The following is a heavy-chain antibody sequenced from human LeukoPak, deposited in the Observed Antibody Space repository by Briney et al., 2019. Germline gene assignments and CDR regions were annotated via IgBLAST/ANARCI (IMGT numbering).Heavy chain of an antibody. CDR1: GFTFSSYA. D-gene: IGHD3-3*01. J-gene: IGHJ4*02. Sequence: GRSLRLSCAASGFTFSSYAMHWVRQAPGKGLEWVAVISYDGSNKYYADSVKGRFTISRDNSKNTLYLQMNSLRAEDTAVYYCAKVLTPQDFWSGYAFDYWGQGTLVTVSS. V-gene: IGHV3-30-3*01. CDR3: AKVLTPQDFWSGYAFDY. CDR2: ISYDGSNK.